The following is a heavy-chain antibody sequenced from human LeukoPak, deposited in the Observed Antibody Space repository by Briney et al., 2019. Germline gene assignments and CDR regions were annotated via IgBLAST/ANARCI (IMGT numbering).Heavy chain of an antibody. Sequence: GGPLGLSCTASGFTFGDYAMSRVRQAPGKGLEWVGFIRSKAYGGTTEYAASVKGRFTISRDDSKSIAYLQMNSLKTEDTAVYYCTRHNPYYFDYWGQGTLVTVSS. D-gene: IGHD1-1*01. CDR2: IRSKAYGGTT. J-gene: IGHJ4*02. CDR1: GFTFGDYA. CDR3: TRHNPYYFDY. V-gene: IGHV3-49*04.